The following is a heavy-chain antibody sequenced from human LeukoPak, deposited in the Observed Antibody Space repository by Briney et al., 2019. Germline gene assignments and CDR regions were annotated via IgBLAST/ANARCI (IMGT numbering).Heavy chain of an antibody. CDR2: FDPEDGET. CDR3: ATAPGYETYAFDI. CDR1: GYTLTELS. D-gene: IGHD5-18*01. Sequence: GASVKVSCRVSGYTLTELSIHWVRQAPGKGLEWMGGFDPEDGETIYAQKFQGRVTMTEDTSTDTAYMELSSLRSEDTAVYYCATAPGYETYAFDIWGQGTMVTVSS. J-gene: IGHJ3*02. V-gene: IGHV1-24*01.